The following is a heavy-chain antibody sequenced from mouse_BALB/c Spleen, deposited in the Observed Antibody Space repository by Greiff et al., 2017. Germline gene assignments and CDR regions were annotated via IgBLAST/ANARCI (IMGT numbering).Heavy chain of an antibody. J-gene: IGHJ4*01. CDR1: GYSITSGYY. Sequence: EVQLVESGPGLVKPSQSLSLTCSVTGYSITSGYYWNWIRQFPGNKLEWMGYISYDGSNNYNPSLKNRISITRDTSKNQFFLKLNSVTTEDTATYYCAREPMATTGYAMDYWGQGTSVTVSS. D-gene: IGHD2-12*01. CDR3: AREPMATTGYAMDY. V-gene: IGHV3-6*02. CDR2: ISYDGSN.